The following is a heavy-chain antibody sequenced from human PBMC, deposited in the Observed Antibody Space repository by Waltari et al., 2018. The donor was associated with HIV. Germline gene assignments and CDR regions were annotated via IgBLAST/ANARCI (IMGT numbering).Heavy chain of an antibody. V-gene: IGHV1-69*02. CDR1: GGTFSSYT. CDR2: IIPILGIA. CDR3: ARWRYYDSSGSFDY. Sequence: QVQLVQSGAEVKKPGSSVKVSCKASGGTFSSYTISWVGQAPGQGLEWMGRIIPILGIANYAQKFQGRVTITADKSTSTAYMELSSLRSEDTAVYYCARWRYYDSSGSFDYWGQGTLVTVSS. D-gene: IGHD3-22*01. J-gene: IGHJ4*02.